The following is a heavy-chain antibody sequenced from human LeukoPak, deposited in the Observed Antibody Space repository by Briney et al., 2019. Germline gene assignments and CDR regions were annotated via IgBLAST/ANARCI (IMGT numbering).Heavy chain of an antibody. D-gene: IGHD6-19*01. V-gene: IGHV3-30*18. J-gene: IGHJ4*02. CDR2: ISYDGSNK. CDR3: AKDSDSSGWYGSPFDY. CDR1: GFTFRSYG. Sequence: GGSLRLSCAASGFTFRSYGMHWVRQAPGKGLEWVAAISYDGSNKYYADSVKGRFTISRDNSKNTLYLQMNSLRAEDTAVYYCAKDSDSSGWYGSPFDYWGQGTLVTVSS.